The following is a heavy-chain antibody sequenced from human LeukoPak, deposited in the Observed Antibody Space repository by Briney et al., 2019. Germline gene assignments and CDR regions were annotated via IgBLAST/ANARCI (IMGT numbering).Heavy chain of an antibody. Sequence: ASVKVSCKASGGTFSSYAISWVRQAPGQGLEWMGRIIPILGIANYAQKFQGRVTITADKSTSTAYMELSSLRSEDTAVYYCARDRGYDSSGYYYDYWGQGTLVTVSS. D-gene: IGHD3-22*01. J-gene: IGHJ4*02. V-gene: IGHV1-69*04. CDR3: ARDRGYDSSGYYYDY. CDR2: IIPILGIA. CDR1: GGTFSSYA.